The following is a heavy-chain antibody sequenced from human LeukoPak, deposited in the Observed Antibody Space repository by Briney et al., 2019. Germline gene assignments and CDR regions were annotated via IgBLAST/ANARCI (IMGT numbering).Heavy chain of an antibody. CDR1: GFTFSSYA. CDR2: ISYDGSNK. J-gene: IGHJ4*02. D-gene: IGHD1-26*01. Sequence: PGRSLRLSCAASGFTFSSYAMHWVRQAPGKGLEWVAVISYDGSNKYYADSVKGRFTISRDNSKNTLYLQMNSLRAEDTAVYYCARILLRSGSSFDCWGQGTLVTVSS. V-gene: IGHV3-30-3*01. CDR3: ARILLRSGSSFDC.